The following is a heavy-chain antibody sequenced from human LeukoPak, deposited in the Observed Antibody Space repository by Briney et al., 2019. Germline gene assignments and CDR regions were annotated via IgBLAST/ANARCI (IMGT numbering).Heavy chain of an antibody. CDR2: IQYDGSNE. Sequence: GGSLRLSCAASRFTFSSYGMHWVRQAPGKGLEWVAYIQYDGSNEQYADSVKGRFSISRDSSKDILYLQMNSLRAEDTAVYYCAKDRCSNGVGCYYYYMDVWGKGTTVTISS. CDR3: AKDRCSNGVGCYYYYMDV. J-gene: IGHJ6*03. D-gene: IGHD2-8*01. V-gene: IGHV3-30*02. CDR1: RFTFSSYG.